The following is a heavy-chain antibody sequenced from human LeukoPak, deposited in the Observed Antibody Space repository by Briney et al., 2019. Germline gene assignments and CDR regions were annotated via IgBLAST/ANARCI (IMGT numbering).Heavy chain of an antibody. CDR2: IYYSGST. Sequence: SETLSLTCTVSGGSISSSSYYWGWIRQPPGKGLEWIGSIYYSGSTYYNPSLKSRVTISVDTSKNQFSLKLSSVTAADTAVYYCARPPMDYYDSSGSFQLDPWGQGTLVTVSS. J-gene: IGHJ5*02. CDR1: GGSISSSSYY. D-gene: IGHD3-22*01. V-gene: IGHV4-39*01. CDR3: ARPPMDYYDSSGSFQLDP.